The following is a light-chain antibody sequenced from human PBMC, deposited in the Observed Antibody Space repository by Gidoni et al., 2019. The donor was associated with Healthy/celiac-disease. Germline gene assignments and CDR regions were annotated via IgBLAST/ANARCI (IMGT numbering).Light chain of an antibody. CDR3: QQYDNLPRST. V-gene: IGKV1-33*01. Sequence: DIQITQSPSSLSASVGDRVTITCQASQDISNYLNWYQQKPGKAPKLLIYDASNLETGVPSRFSGSGSGTDFTVTISSLQPEDIATYYCQQYDNLPRSTFGQGTKLEIK. CDR1: QDISNY. CDR2: DAS. J-gene: IGKJ2*01.